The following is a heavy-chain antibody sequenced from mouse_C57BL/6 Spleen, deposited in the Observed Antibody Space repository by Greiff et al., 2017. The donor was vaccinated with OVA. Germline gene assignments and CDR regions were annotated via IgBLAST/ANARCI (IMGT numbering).Heavy chain of an antibody. Sequence: VQLQQSGAELVKPGASVKLSCKASGYTFTSYWMHWVKQRPGQGLEWIGMIHPNSGSTNYNEKFKSKATLTVDKSSSTAYMQLSSLTSEDSAVYYCAGVRYYAMDYWGQGTSVTVSS. CDR1: GYTFTSYW. J-gene: IGHJ4*01. CDR3: AGVRYYAMDY. CDR2: IHPNSGST. V-gene: IGHV1-64*01.